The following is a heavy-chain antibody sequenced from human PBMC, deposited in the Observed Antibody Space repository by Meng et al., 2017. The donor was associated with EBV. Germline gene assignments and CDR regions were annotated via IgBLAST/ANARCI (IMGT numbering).Heavy chain of an antibody. CDR2: ISAYNGNT. Sequence: VQLVQSGGGVKKPGASVKVSGKASGYTFTSYGISWVRQATGQGLEWMGWISAYNGNTNYAQKLQGRVTMTTDTSTSTAYMELRSLRSDDTAVYYCARETSGYDFNWFDPWGQGTLVTVSS. D-gene: IGHD5-12*01. J-gene: IGHJ5*02. CDR1: GYTFTSYG. V-gene: IGHV1-18*01. CDR3: ARETSGYDFNWFDP.